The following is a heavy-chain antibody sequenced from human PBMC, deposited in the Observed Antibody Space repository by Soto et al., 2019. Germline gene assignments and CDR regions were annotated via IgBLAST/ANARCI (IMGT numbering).Heavy chain of an antibody. V-gene: IGHV1-2*02. D-gene: IGHD1-26*01. CDR1: GYTFTVYY. J-gene: IGHJ4*02. CDR3: ARDLAKGGGSAGFDY. Sequence: ASVKVSCKASGYTFTVYYMHWVRQAPGQGLEWMGWINPKSGGTMYPQKFQGRVTMTWDSSISTAYMALTRLRSDDTAVYYCARDLAKGGGSAGFDYWGQGTLVTVSS. CDR2: INPKSGGT.